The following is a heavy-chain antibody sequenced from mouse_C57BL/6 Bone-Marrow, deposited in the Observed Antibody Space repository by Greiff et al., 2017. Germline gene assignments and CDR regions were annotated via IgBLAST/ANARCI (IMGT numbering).Heavy chain of an antibody. Sequence: EVTLQQSGPVLVKPGASVKMSCKASGYTFTDYYMNWVKQSHGKSLEWIGVINPYNGGTSYNQKFKGKATLTVDKSSSTAYMELNSLTSEDSAVYYCAREYYYGSFYWYFDVWGTGTTVTVSS. V-gene: IGHV1-19*01. D-gene: IGHD1-1*01. CDR2: INPYNGGT. CDR3: AREYYYGSFYWYFDV. CDR1: GYTFTDYY. J-gene: IGHJ1*03.